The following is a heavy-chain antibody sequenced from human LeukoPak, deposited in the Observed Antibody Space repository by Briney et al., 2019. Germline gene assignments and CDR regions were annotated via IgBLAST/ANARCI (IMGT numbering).Heavy chain of an antibody. V-gene: IGHV4-39*07. Sequence: SETLSLTCTVSGGSISSSSYYWGWIRQPPGKGLEWIGSIYYSGSTYYNPSLKSRVTISVDRSKNQFSLKLSSVTAADTAVYYCARGGSGSYSIDYWGQGTLVTVSS. CDR1: GGSISSSSYY. CDR3: ARGGSGSYSIDY. CDR2: IYYSGST. D-gene: IGHD3-10*01. J-gene: IGHJ4*02.